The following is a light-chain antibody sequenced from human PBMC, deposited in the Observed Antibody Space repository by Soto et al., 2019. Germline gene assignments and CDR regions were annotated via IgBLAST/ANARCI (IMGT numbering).Light chain of an antibody. J-gene: IGKJ1*01. V-gene: IGKV3-20*01. CDR1: QSVTSSS. CDR2: GAS. Sequence: EIVLTQFPGTLSLSAGERATLSCRASQSVTSSSLAWYQQKVGRAPRVLIYGASNRATGIPDRFSGSGSGTDFTLTISRLEPEDFAVYYCQQYGNSPWTFGQGTKVDIK. CDR3: QQYGNSPWT.